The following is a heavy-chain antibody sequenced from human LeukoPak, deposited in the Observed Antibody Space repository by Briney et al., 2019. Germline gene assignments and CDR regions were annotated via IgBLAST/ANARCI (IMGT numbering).Heavy chain of an antibody. Sequence: PGGSLRLSCAASGFTFSSYWMHWVRQAPGKGLVWVSRINSDGSSTRYADSVKGRFTISRDNAKNTLYLQMNSLRAEDTAIYYCARDKVTGPTHLDYWGQGTLVTVSS. V-gene: IGHV3-74*01. CDR3: ARDKVTGPTHLDY. D-gene: IGHD4-11*01. J-gene: IGHJ4*02. CDR1: GFTFSSYW. CDR2: INSDGSST.